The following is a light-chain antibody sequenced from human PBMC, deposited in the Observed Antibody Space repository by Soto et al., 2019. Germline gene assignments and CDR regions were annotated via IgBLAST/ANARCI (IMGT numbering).Light chain of an antibody. CDR3: SAFTSRHTYV. CDR1: SSDIGGYNY. V-gene: IGLV2-14*01. J-gene: IGLJ1*01. CDR2: DVS. Sequence: QSVLTQPASVSGSPGQSTTISCTGTSSDIGGYNYVSWYQQLPGEAPKLIIYDVSDRPSGVSTRFSGSKSGTTASLTISGLQAEDEGDYYCSAFTSRHTYVFGTGTKLTVL.